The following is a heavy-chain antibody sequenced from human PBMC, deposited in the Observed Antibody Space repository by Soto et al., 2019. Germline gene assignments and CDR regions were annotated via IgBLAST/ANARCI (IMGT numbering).Heavy chain of an antibody. CDR1: GYTFTSYG. CDR2: ISAYNGNT. J-gene: IGHJ5*02. CDR3: ARVALIETVVVAATRGWFDP. Sequence: ASVKVSCKASGYTFTSYGISWVRQAPGQGLEWMGWISAYNGNTNYAQKLQGRVTMTTDTSTSTAYMELRSLRSDDTAVYYCARVALIETVVVAATRGWFDPWGQGTLVTVSS. V-gene: IGHV1-18*01. D-gene: IGHD2-15*01.